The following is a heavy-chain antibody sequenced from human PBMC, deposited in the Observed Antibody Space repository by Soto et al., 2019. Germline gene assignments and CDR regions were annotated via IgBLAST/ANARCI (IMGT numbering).Heavy chain of an antibody. J-gene: IGHJ4*02. D-gene: IGHD4-17*01. CDR1: GFTFSNYW. Sequence: EVQLVESGGGLVQPGGSLRLSCAASGFTFSNYWMHWVRQAPGKGLVWVSRINSDGSRTSYADSVKGRITISRDNAKNTLYLQMNSLRAEDTAVYYCAREYYGDSYYFDYWGQGTLVTVSS. CDR2: INSDGSRT. V-gene: IGHV3-74*01. CDR3: AREYYGDSYYFDY.